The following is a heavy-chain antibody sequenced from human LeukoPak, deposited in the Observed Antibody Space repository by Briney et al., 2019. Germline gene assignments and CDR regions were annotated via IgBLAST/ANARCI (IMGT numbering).Heavy chain of an antibody. V-gene: IGHV3-30-3*01. CDR2: ISYDGSNK. CDR1: GFTFSSYA. Sequence: GGSLRLSCAASGFTFSSYAMHWVRQAPGKGLEWVAVISYDGSNKYYADSVKGRFTISRDNAKNTLYLQVNNLRAEDTAVYYCARGPNSNWSGLDFWGQGTLLTVSS. D-gene: IGHD6-6*01. J-gene: IGHJ4*02. CDR3: ARGPNSNWSGLDF.